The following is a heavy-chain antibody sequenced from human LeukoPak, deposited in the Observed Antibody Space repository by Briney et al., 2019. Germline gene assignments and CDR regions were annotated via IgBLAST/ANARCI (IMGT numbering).Heavy chain of an antibody. J-gene: IGHJ4*02. Sequence: PSETLSLTCAVSGGSISSSNWWSWVRQPPGKGLEWIGEIYHSGSTYYNPSLKSRVTISVDTSKNQFSLKLSSVTAADTAVYYCARHVLRYFDWLSSYFDYWGQGTLVTVSS. V-gene: IGHV4-4*02. CDR3: ARHVLRYFDWLSSYFDY. CDR2: IYHSGST. CDR1: GGSISSSNW. D-gene: IGHD3-9*01.